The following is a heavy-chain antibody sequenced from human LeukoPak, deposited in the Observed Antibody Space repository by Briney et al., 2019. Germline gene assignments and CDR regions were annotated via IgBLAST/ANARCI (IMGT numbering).Heavy chain of an antibody. Sequence: SETLSLTCTVSGASISSYYWSWIRQPAGKGLEWIGYIYYSGSTNYNPSLKSRVTISVDTSKNQFSLKLSSVTAADTAVYSCARGGYSYGSFTGYYMDVWGKGTTVTISS. D-gene: IGHD5-18*01. CDR2: IYYSGST. CDR1: GASISSYY. CDR3: ARGGYSYGSFTGYYMDV. V-gene: IGHV4-59*01. J-gene: IGHJ6*03.